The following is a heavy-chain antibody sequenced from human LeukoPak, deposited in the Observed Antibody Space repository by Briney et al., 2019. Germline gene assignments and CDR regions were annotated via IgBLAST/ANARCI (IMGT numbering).Heavy chain of an antibody. J-gene: IGHJ6*03. V-gene: IGHV4-59*08. Sequence: PSETLSLTCTVSGGSISSYYWSWIRQPPGKGLEWMGYIYYSGSTNYKPSLKSRVTTSVDTSKNQFSLKLSSVTAADTAVYYCAKLVVPAATASYYYYYMDVWGKGTTVTVSS. CDR2: IYYSGST. D-gene: IGHD2-2*01. CDR3: AKLVVPAATASYYYYYMDV. CDR1: GGSISSYY.